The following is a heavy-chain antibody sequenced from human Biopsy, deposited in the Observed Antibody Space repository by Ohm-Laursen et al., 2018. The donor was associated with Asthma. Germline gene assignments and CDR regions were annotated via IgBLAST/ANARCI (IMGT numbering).Heavy chain of an antibody. J-gene: IGHJ3*02. CDR2: ISKDASTQ. D-gene: IGHD1-1*01. CDR1: GFSFSNFA. V-gene: IGHV3-30*01. Sequence: SLRLSCTATGFSFSNFAIHWVRQAPGKGLEWVGVISKDASTQDYADSVKGRFTMARDNSKNTLDLQMNSLREEDTAVYYCVRDGTDDAFDIWGQGTVVSVSP. CDR3: VRDGTDDAFDI.